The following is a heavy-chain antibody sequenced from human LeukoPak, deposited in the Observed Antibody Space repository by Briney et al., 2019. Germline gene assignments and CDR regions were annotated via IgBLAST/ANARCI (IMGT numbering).Heavy chain of an antibody. V-gene: IGHV3-30*18. CDR2: ISYDGSHK. CDR1: GFTFSSYG. J-gene: IGHJ3*02. Sequence: AGGSLRLSCAASGFTFSSYGMHWVRQAPGKGLEWVAVISYDGSHKDYPDSVKGRFTISRDNSKNTLYLQMNSLRAEDTAVYHCAKAPPSHAFDIWGQGTMVTVSS. CDR3: AKAPPSHAFDI.